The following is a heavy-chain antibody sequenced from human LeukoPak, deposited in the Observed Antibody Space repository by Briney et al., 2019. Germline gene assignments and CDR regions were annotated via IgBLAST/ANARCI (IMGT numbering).Heavy chain of an antibody. CDR2: ISVYNGNT. D-gene: IGHD1-26*01. V-gene: IGHV1-18*01. Sequence: GASVKVSCKASGFTFTSYGISWVRQAPGQGLEWMGWISVYNGNTNYAQKLQGRVTMTTDTSTSTAYMELRSLRSDDTAVYYCVRDLKRSRARWENLEFDPWGQGTLVTVSS. J-gene: IGHJ5*02. CDR1: GFTFTSYG. CDR3: VRDLKRSRARWENLEFDP.